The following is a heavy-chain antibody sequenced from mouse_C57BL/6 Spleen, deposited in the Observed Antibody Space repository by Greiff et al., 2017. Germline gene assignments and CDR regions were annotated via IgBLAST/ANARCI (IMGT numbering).Heavy chain of an antibody. CDR2: INPGSGGT. D-gene: IGHD1-1*01. CDR1: GYAFPNYL. J-gene: IGHJ4*01. Sequence: QVQLKQSGAELVRPGTSVKVSCKASGYAFPNYLIEWVKQRPGQGLEWIGVINPGSGGTNYNEKFKGKATLTADKSSSTAYMQLSSLTSEDSAVYFCAREYGSSYEDAMDYWGQGTSVTVSS. V-gene: IGHV1-54*01. CDR3: AREYGSSYEDAMDY.